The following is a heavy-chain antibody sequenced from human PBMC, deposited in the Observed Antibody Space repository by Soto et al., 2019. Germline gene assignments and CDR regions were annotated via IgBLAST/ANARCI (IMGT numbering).Heavy chain of an antibody. J-gene: IGHJ6*02. CDR1: GYTVTGYY. D-gene: IGHD3-22*01. CDR3: ARESGYPQGNYGMDV. CDR2: INPNSGGT. Sequence: ASVKVSGKASGYTVTGYYMHCERQAPGQGLEWMGWINPNSGGTNYAQKFQGRVTMARDTSISTAYMELSRLRSDDTAVYYCARESGYPQGNYGMDVWGQGTTVTVSS. V-gene: IGHV1-2*02.